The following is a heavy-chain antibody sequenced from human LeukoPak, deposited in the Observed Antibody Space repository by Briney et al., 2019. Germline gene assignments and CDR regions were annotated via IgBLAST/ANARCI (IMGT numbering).Heavy chain of an antibody. CDR3: AREYYYDSSGYKDYYFDY. CDR1: GGSISSSSYY. Sequence: SETLSLTCTVSGGSISSSSYYWGWIRQPPGKGLEWIGSIYYSGSTYYNPSLKSRVTISVDTSKNQFSLKLSSVTAADTAVYYCAREYYYDSSGYKDYYFDYWGQGTLVTVSS. J-gene: IGHJ4*02. D-gene: IGHD3-22*01. V-gene: IGHV4-39*02. CDR2: IYYSGST.